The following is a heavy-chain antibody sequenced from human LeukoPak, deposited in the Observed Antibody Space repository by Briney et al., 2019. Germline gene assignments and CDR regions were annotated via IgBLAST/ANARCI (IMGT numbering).Heavy chain of an antibody. Sequence: GRSLRLSCAASGFTFSTYGMHCVRQAPGKGLEWVTFISYDGSNKYYADSVKGRFTISRDNSKNTLYLQINSLRAEDTAVYYCAKDSGDRSLRNYYFDLWGRGTLVTVSS. D-gene: IGHD1-7*01. CDR1: GFTFSTYG. V-gene: IGHV3-30*18. CDR3: AKDSGDRSLRNYYFDL. CDR2: ISYDGSNK. J-gene: IGHJ2*01.